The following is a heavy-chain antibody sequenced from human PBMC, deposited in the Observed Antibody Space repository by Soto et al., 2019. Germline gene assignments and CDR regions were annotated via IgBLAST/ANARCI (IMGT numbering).Heavy chain of an antibody. V-gene: IGHV3-21*01. J-gene: IGHJ4*02. CDR1: GFTFSSYS. Sequence: EVQLVESGGGLVKPGGSLRLSCAASGFTFSSYSMNWVRQAPGKGLEWVSSISSSSSYIYYADSVKGRFTISRDNAKKSLYLQMNILRAEDTAVYYCARGFPAAPGYWGQGTLVNVSS. CDR3: ARGFPAAPGY. D-gene: IGHD6-13*01. CDR2: ISSSSSYI.